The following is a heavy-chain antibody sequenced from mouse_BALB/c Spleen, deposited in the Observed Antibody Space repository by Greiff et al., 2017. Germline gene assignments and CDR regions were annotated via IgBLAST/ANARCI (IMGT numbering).Heavy chain of an antibody. Sequence: EVMLVESGGGLVKPGGSLKLSCAASGFAFSSYDMSWVRQTPEKRLEWVAYISSGGGSTYYPDTVKGRFTISRDNAKNTLYLQMSSLKSEDTAMYYCARHEGRGYYAMDYWGQGTSVTVSS. CDR2: ISSGGGST. CDR3: ARHEGRGYYAMDY. V-gene: IGHV5-12-1*01. J-gene: IGHJ4*01. D-gene: IGHD3-3*01. CDR1: GFAFSSYD.